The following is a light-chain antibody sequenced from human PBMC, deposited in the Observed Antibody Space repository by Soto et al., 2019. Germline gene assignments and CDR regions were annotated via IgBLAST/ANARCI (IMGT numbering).Light chain of an antibody. CDR1: QNVGRN. CDR2: GTS. CDR3: QQYNNWPPMST. J-gene: IGKJ2*01. Sequence: EIVMKQSPDTLSVSQGERATLSCRASQNVGRNVAWYQQRPGQAHRLLIHGTSTRAADIPARFSGSVSGTEFTLTINSLQPEDFVIYYCQQYNNWPPMSTFGQGTKLEMK. V-gene: IGKV3-15*01.